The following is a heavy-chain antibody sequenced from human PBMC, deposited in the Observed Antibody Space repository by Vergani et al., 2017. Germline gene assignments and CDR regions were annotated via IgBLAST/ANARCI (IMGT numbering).Heavy chain of an antibody. Sequence: VQLVESGGGLVKPGGSLRLSCAASGFPFSDYGVHWVRQAPGKGLEWVSVISYDGSNKYYADSVKGRFTISRDNSKNTLYLQMNSLRAEDTAVYYCAKDARIVVVPAGYMDVWGKGTTVTVSS. V-gene: IGHV3-30*18. CDR2: ISYDGSNK. J-gene: IGHJ6*03. CDR1: GFPFSDYG. D-gene: IGHD2-2*01. CDR3: AKDARIVVVPAGYMDV.